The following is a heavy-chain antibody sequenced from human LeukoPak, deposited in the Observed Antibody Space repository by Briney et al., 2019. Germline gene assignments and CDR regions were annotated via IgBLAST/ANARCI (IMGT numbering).Heavy chain of an antibody. J-gene: IGHJ3*02. CDR1: GYTLTSYD. CDR3: ARGGGYSSSSPWDDAFDI. D-gene: IGHD6-6*01. V-gene: IGHV1-8*03. CDR2: MNPNSGNT. Sequence: ASVKVSCKASGYTLTSYDINWVRQATGQGLEWMGWMNPNSGNTGYAQKFQGRVTITRNTSISTAYMELSSLRSEDTAVYYCARGGGYSSSSPWDDAFDIWGQGTMVTVSS.